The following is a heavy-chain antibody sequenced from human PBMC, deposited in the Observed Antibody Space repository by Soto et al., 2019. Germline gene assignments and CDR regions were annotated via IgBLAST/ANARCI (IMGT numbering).Heavy chain of an antibody. D-gene: IGHD5-18*01. CDR1: GFTFSSYG. Sequence: QVQLVESGGGVVQPGRSLRLSCAASGFTFSSYGMHWVRQAPGKGLEWVAVISYDGSNKYYADSVKGRFTISRDNSKNRLYLQMGSLRAEDTAVYYCAKLGVGIQLWFEYFQHWGQGTLVTVSS. CDR3: AKLGVGIQLWFEYFQH. V-gene: IGHV3-30*18. CDR2: ISYDGSNK. J-gene: IGHJ1*01.